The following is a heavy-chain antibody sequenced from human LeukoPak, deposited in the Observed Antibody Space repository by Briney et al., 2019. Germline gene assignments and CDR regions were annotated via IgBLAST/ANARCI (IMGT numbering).Heavy chain of an antibody. CDR2: IYTSGST. D-gene: IGHD5-12*01. CDR3: ARGRYGVATRGRFDP. CDR1: GGSISSGSYY. J-gene: IGHJ5*02. Sequence: SETLPLTCTVSGGSISSGSYYWSWIRQPAGKGLEWIGRIYTSGSTNYNPSLKSRVTISVDTSKKQFSLNLNSVTAADTAVYYCARGRYGVATRGRFDPWGQGTLVTVSS. V-gene: IGHV4-61*02.